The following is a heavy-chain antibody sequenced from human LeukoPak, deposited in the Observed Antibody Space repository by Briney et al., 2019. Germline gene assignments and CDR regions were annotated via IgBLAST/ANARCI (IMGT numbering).Heavy chain of an antibody. D-gene: IGHD3-9*01. Sequence: SETLSLTCTVSGGSISSSSYYWGWIRQSPGKGLEWIGSMYYRGSTYYNPSLKSRVTLSVDTPKNQFSLKLSSVTAADTAVYYCARGPVLRYFDWLTYFDYWGQGTLVTVSS. V-gene: IGHV4-39*01. CDR3: ARGPVLRYFDWLTYFDY. CDR2: MYYRGST. CDR1: GGSISSSSYY. J-gene: IGHJ4*02.